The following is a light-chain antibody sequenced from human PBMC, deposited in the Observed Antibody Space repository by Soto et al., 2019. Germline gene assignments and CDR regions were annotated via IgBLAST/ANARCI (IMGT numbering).Light chain of an antibody. CDR3: SAWDDTLNGFV. Sequence: QSVLTQPPSVAEAPRQRVTISCSGRSFNIGDNAVNWYQQFPGKAPKLLIYYDDLLPSGVSDRFSGYKSGTSASLVISGLQSDYESDYYCSAWDDTLNGFVFGTGTKLTVL. J-gene: IGLJ1*01. V-gene: IGLV1-36*01. CDR2: YDD. CDR1: SFNIGDNA.